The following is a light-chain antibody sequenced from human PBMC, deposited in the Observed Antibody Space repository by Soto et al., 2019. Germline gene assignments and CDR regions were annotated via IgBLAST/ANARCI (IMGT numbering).Light chain of an antibody. Sequence: DIQMTQSPSTLSASVGDRVTITCRASQSISPWLAWYQQKPGRAPKLLFQKVSILESGVPSRFSGSGSGTQFTLTLTILQPDDFATYSCQHYKRGTLFGQGTKLQIK. CDR3: QHYKRGTL. V-gene: IGKV1-5*03. J-gene: IGKJ2*01. CDR1: QSISPW. CDR2: KVS.